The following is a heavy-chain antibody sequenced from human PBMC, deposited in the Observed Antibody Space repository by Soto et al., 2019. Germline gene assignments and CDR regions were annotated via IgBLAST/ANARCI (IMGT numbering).Heavy chain of an antibody. CDR1: GYSFTSYW. J-gene: IGHJ4*02. CDR3: ARGSYCGGDCYSFFDY. CDR2: IYPGDSDT. V-gene: IGHV5-51*01. D-gene: IGHD2-21*02. Sequence: GESLKISCKGSGYSFTSYWIGWVRQMPGKGLEWMGIIYPGDSDTRYSPSFQGQVTISADKSISTAYLQWSSLKASDTAMYYCARGSYCGGDCYSFFDYWGQGTLVTVSS.